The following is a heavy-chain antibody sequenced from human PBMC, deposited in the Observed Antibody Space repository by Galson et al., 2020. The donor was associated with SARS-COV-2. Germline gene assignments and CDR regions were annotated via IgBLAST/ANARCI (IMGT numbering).Heavy chain of an antibody. V-gene: IGHV3-21*01. Sequence: GESLKISCAGSGFSLTSYSMTWVRQAPGKGLEWVSSIGSNSLYYANSVKGRFTLSRDDAKNLVYLHMSSLSAKDTAMYFCAKGVTSDFFVDLDYWGQGSLVTVSS. CDR3: AKGVTSDFFVDLDY. D-gene: IGHD2-2*01. CDR2: IGSNSL. CDR1: GFSLTSYS. J-gene: IGHJ4*02.